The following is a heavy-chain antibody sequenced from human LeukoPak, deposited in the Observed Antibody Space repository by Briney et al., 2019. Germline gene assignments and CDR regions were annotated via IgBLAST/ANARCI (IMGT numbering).Heavy chain of an antibody. CDR2: IIPIFGTA. V-gene: IGHV1-69*13. CDR1: GGTFSSYA. J-gene: IGHJ5*02. D-gene: IGHD2-2*01. Sequence: AASVKVSCKASGGTFSSYAISWVRQAPGQGLEWMGGIIPIFGTANYAQKFQGRVTITADESTSTAYMELSSLRSEDTAVYYCATDLGYCSSTSCSASFLRGFDPWGQGTLVTVSS. CDR3: ATDLGYCSSTSCSASFLRGFDP.